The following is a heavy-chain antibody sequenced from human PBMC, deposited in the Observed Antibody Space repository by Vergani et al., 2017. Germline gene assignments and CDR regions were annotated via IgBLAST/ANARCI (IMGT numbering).Heavy chain of an antibody. CDR2: IYYSGST. Sequence: QVHLQESGPGLVNPSETLFLTCTVSGGSFSGYYWSWIRQPPGKRLEWIGSIYYSGSTNYNPSLKSRVTISVDTSKNQFSLKLSSVTAADTAVYYCARGKVLRYFDWLPSGFDPWGQGTLVTVSS. D-gene: IGHD3-9*01. CDR3: ARGKVLRYFDWLPSGFDP. CDR1: GGSFSGYY. J-gene: IGHJ5*02. V-gene: IGHV4-59*08.